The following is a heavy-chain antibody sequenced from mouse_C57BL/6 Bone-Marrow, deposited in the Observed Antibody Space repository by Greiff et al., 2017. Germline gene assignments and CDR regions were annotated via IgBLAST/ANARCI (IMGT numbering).Heavy chain of an antibody. Sequence: QQSCKASGYTFTSYWMDWVKQRPGQGLEWIGNIYPSDSETHYNQKFKDKATLTVDKSSSTAYMQLSSLTSEDSAVYYCARKGSDYKDYAMDYWGQGTSVTVSS. J-gene: IGHJ4*01. V-gene: IGHV1-61*01. CDR1: GYTFTSYW. CDR3: ARKGSDYKDYAMDY. D-gene: IGHD2-12*01. CDR2: IYPSDSET.